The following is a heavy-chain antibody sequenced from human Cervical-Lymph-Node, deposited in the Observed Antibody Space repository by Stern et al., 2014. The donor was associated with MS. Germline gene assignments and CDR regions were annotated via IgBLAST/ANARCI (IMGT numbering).Heavy chain of an antibody. V-gene: IGHV1-18*01. CDR2: ISPYNGNT. CDR1: GYTFTYYA. D-gene: IGHD4-11*01. Sequence: QVQLVQSGAEVKKPGASANVSCKTSGYTFTYYAISWIRQAPGQGLEWVGWISPYNGNTNYVQKLQGRVAMTTDTSTSTAYMELRSLRSDDTAVYYCARDDDYTRRAIDYWGQGTLVTVSS. CDR3: ARDDDYTRRAIDY. J-gene: IGHJ4*02.